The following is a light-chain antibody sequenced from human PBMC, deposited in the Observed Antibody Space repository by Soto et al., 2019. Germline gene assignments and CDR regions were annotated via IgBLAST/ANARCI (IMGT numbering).Light chain of an antibody. Sequence: EIVLTQSPATLSLSPGERATLSCRASQSVSSYLAWYQQKPGQAPRLLIYDASNRATGIPGRFSGSGSGTDFTLSISSLEPEDFAVYYCQHRSNWPWTFGQGTKVEVK. V-gene: IGKV3-11*01. J-gene: IGKJ1*01. CDR1: QSVSSY. CDR2: DAS. CDR3: QHRSNWPWT.